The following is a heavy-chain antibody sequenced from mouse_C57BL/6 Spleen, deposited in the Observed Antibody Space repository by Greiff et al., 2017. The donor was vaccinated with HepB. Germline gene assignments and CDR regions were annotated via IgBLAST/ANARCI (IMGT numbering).Heavy chain of an antibody. CDR3: ARDLFYYGSSLFDD. Sequence: EVHLVESEGGLVQPGSSMKLSCTASGFTFSDYYMAWVRQVPEKGLEWVANINYDGSSTYYLDSLKSRFIISRDNAKNILYLQMSSLKSEDTATYYCARDLFYYGSSLFDDWGQGTTLTVSS. J-gene: IGHJ2*01. CDR1: GFTFSDYY. D-gene: IGHD1-1*01. CDR2: INYDGSST. V-gene: IGHV5-16*01.